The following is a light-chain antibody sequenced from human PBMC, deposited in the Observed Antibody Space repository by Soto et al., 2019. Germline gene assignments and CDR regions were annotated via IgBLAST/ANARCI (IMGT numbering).Light chain of an antibody. CDR3: QQTYTFPWT. CDR2: TAS. Sequence: EDRVTITCRASQSDSDYLSWFQHKPGEAPKLLIYTASSLQGGVPLRFSGAGSRTDFSLTISGLQPEDSATYYCQQTYTFPWTFGQGTKVDIK. V-gene: IGKV1-39*01. J-gene: IGKJ1*01. CDR1: QSDSDY.